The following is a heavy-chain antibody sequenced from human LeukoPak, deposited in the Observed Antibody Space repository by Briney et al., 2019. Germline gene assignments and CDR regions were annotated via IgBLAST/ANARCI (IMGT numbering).Heavy chain of an antibody. J-gene: IGHJ4*02. CDR2: INSDGSSI. CDR3: AREGRVSGYDFDC. CDR1: GFTFSSYL. V-gene: IGHV3-74*03. Sequence: GGGLGLSCGGSGFTFSSYLMDWVRQGPGKGPVWVSRINSDGSSITYADSVKGRFTISRDNAKNTLYLQMNSLRVEDTAVYYCAREGRVSGYDFDCWGQGTLVTVSS. D-gene: IGHD5-12*01.